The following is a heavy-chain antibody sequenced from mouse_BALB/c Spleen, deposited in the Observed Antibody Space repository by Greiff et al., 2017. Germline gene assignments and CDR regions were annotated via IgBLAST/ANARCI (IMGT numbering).Heavy chain of an antibody. J-gene: IGHJ2*01. CDR1: GFTFSDYY. D-gene: IGHD4-1*01. CDR3: ARGGGYPNWDIDY. Sequence: EVKVVESGGGLVKPGGSLKLSCAASGFTFSDYYMYWVRQTPEKRLEWVATISDGGSYTYYPDSVKGRFTISRDNARNILYLQMSSLRSEDTAMYYCARGGGYPNWDIDYWGQGTTLTVSS. V-gene: IGHV5-4*02. CDR2: ISDGGSYT.